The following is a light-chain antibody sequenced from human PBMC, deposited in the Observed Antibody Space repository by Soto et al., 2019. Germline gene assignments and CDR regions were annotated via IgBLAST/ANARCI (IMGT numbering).Light chain of an antibody. CDR2: GAA. J-gene: IGKJ1*01. CDR3: QQYGTSPKT. CDR1: HSVLSSR. Sequence: IVLTHSLGTLALSPGEACTRSCRATHSVLSSRLAWYQQKPGQAPRLLISGAASSATGIPDRFNGGGSGTDFSLTITRLEPEDLAVYYCQQYGTSPKTLGQAPKVDIK. V-gene: IGKV3-20*01.